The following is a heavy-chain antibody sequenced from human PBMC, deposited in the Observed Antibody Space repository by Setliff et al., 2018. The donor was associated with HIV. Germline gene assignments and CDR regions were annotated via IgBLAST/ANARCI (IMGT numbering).Heavy chain of an antibody. CDR3: TRDFGHYYDSSGSQVFDY. CDR1: GGSINSYY. J-gene: IGHJ4*02. V-gene: IGHV3-49*02. CDR2: IRSKAYGGTT. Sequence: LSLTCSVSGGSINSYYWSWIRRPPGKGLEWVGFIRSKAYGGTTEYAASVKGRFTISRDDSKSIAYLQMNSLKTEDTAVYYCTRDFGHYYDSSGSQVFDYWGQGTLVTVSS. D-gene: IGHD3-22*01.